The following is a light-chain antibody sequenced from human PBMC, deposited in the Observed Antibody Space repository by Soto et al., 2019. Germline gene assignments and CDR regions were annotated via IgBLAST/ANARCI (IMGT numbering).Light chain of an antibody. Sequence: VLTQSPGTLYLSPGERATLSCRASQSVSSNYLAWYQQKPGQAPRLLIYGASSRATGIPDRFSGSGSGTDVTLNISRLEPEDFAVYYCQQDGSPPWSFGQGTKVELK. CDR3: QQDGSPPWS. J-gene: IGKJ1*01. CDR1: QSVSSNY. V-gene: IGKV3-20*01. CDR2: GAS.